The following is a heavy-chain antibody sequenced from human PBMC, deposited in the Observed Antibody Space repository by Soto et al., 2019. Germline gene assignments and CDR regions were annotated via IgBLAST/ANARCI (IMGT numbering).Heavy chain of an antibody. D-gene: IGHD3-22*01. CDR3: TAPPLDYYDSSGYFGH. CDR1: GFTFNNAW. J-gene: IGHJ4*02. V-gene: IGHV3-15*07. CDR2: IKSKTDGGTT. Sequence: GGSLRLSCEASGFTFNNAWMNWVRQAPGKGLEWVGRIKSKTDGGTTDYAAPVKGRFTISRDDSKNTLYLQMNSLKTEDTAVYYCTAPPLDYYDSSGYFGHWGQGTLVTVSS.